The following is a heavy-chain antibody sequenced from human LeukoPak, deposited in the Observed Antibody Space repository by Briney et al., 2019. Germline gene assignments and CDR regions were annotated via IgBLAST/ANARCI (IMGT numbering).Heavy chain of an antibody. V-gene: IGHV3-11*03. CDR2: ISSSSSYT. Sequence: PGGSLRLSCAASGSTFSDYYMSWIRQAPGKGLEWVSYISSSSSYTNYADSVKGRFTISRDNAKNSLYLQMNSLRAEDTAVYYCARSLRGVKGYYYYGMDVWGQGTTVTVSS. J-gene: IGHJ6*02. CDR1: GSTFSDYY. CDR3: ARSLRGVKGYYYYGMDV. D-gene: IGHD3-10*01.